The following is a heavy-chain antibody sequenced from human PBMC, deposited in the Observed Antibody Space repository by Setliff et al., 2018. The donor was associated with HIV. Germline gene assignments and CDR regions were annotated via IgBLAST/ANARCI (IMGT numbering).Heavy chain of an antibody. J-gene: IGHJ5*02. CDR3: ARTGWAQLMQGAWFGP. CDR1: GDSISRGNYY. Sequence: PSETLSLTCSVSGDSISRGNYYWGWTRQSPGKGLEWVGSISSSGGTSYSAASLKSRVTLSIDTSKNQFSLKLTSVTAADTAMYYCARTGWAQLMQGAWFGPWGQGVLVTVSS. V-gene: IGHV4-39*01. CDR2: ISSSGGT. D-gene: IGHD2-8*01.